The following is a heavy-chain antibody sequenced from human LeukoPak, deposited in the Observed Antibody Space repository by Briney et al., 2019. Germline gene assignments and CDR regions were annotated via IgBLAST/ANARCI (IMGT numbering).Heavy chain of an antibody. CDR3: ARHRPEGGAFDI. CDR2: IYYSGST. D-gene: IGHD1-26*01. CDR1: GGSISSYY. J-gene: IGHJ3*02. V-gene: IGHV4-59*08. Sequence: SETLSLTCTVSGGSISSYYWSWIRQPPGKGLEWIGYIYYSGSTNYNPSLKSRVTISVDTSKNQFSLKLSSVTAADTAVYYCARHRPEGGAFDIWGQGTMVTVSS.